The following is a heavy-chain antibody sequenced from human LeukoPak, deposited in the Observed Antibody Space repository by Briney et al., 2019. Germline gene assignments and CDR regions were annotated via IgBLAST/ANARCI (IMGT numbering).Heavy chain of an antibody. J-gene: IGHJ4*02. CDR3: AKVLIDGGSGWYPDY. Sequence: GGSLRLSCAASGFTFSSYGMHWVRQAPGKGLDWVAVIWYDGSNKYYADSVKGRFTISRDNSKNTLYLQMNSLRAEDTAVYYCAKVLIDGGSGWYPDYWGQGTLITVSS. D-gene: IGHD6-19*01. CDR2: IWYDGSNK. V-gene: IGHV3-33*06. CDR1: GFTFSSYG.